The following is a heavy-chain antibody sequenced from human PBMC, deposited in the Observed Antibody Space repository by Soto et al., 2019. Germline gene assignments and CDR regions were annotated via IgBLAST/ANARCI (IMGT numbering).Heavy chain of an antibody. J-gene: IGHJ4*02. CDR2: IIGSGGST. CDR3: AKEGSMVRGVRGEFDY. V-gene: IGHV3-23*01. D-gene: IGHD3-10*01. Sequence: GGSLRLSCAASGFTFNSCAMSWVRQPPGKGLYWVSTIIGSGGSTYYADSLQGRFTISRDNSKNTPYLQMTSLRAEDTAVYYCAKEGSMVRGVRGEFDYWGQGTLVTVSS. CDR1: GFTFNSCA.